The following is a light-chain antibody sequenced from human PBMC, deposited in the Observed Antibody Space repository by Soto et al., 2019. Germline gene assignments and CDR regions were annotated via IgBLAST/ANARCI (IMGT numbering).Light chain of an antibody. CDR3: LQYAIYPFT. CDR1: QGVGKS. V-gene: IGKV1-16*02. Sequence: DLQMTQSPSSLSASVGDRVTITCRASQGVGKSLVWIQQKPGRAPKRLIYGASILQSGVPSEFSGSGSGTDFTLTISSLQPDDFATYYCLQYAIYPFTFGPGTKVEVK. CDR2: GAS. J-gene: IGKJ3*01.